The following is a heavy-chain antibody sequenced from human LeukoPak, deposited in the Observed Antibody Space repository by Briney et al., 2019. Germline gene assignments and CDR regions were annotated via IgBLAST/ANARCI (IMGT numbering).Heavy chain of an antibody. CDR2: ISAYNGNT. CDR3: ARARYCSSISCREAFDI. CDR1: GYTFTSYG. Sequence: ASVKVSCKASGYTFTSYGISWVRQAPGQGLEWMGWISAYNGNTNYAQKLQGRVTMTTDTSTSTAYMELRSLRSDDTAVYYCARARYCSSISCREAFDIWGQGTMVTVSS. D-gene: IGHD2-2*01. V-gene: IGHV1-18*01. J-gene: IGHJ3*02.